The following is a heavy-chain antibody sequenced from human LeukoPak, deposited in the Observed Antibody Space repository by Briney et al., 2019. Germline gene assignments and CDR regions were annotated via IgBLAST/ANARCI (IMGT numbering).Heavy chain of an antibody. Sequence: SQTLSLTCTVSGGSITSGGYYWSWIRQPPGKGLEWIGEINHSGSTNYNPSLKSRVTISVDTSKNQFSLKLSSVTAADTAVYYCARGPYTHYYFDYWGQGTLVTVSS. CDR2: INHSGST. CDR3: ARGPYTHYYFDY. CDR1: GGSITSGGYY. J-gene: IGHJ4*02. D-gene: IGHD2-2*02. V-gene: IGHV4-34*01.